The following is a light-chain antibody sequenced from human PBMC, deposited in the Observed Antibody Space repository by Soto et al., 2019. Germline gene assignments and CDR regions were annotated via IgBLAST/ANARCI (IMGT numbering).Light chain of an antibody. CDR1: SGDVGAYNY. CDR3: NSYAGSDNYVL. V-gene: IGLV2-11*01. J-gene: IGLJ3*02. Sequence: QSALTQPRSVSGSPGQSVTISCTGTSGDVGAYNYISWYQQHPGKAPKFLIYDVNKRPSGVPDRFFGSKSGNTASLTVSGLQAEDEADYFCNSYAGSDNYVLFGGGTKLTVL. CDR2: DVN.